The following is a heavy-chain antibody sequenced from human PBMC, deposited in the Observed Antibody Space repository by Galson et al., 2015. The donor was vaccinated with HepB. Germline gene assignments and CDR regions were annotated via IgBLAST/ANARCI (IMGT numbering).Heavy chain of an antibody. CDR2: ISSSGDST. V-gene: IGHV3-23*01. D-gene: IGHD6-19*01. Sequence: SLRLSCAASGVTFSTYAMSWVRQAPGQGLEWVSGISSSGDSTYHADSVKGRFTISRDNSKNTLYLQMTSLRAEDTAVYYCAKDREQWLVYWDFDLWGRGTLVTVSS. CDR1: GVTFSTYA. CDR3: AKDREQWLVYWDFDL. J-gene: IGHJ2*01.